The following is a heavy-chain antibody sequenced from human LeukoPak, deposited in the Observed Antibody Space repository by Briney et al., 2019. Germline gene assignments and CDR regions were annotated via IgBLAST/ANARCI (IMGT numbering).Heavy chain of an antibody. D-gene: IGHD5-12*01. J-gene: IGHJ4*02. CDR1: GFTFSSYS. V-gene: IGHV3-21*01. Sequence: GGSLRLSCAASGFTFSSYSMNWVRQAPGKGLEWVSSISSSSSYIYYADSVKGRFTISRDNAKNSLYLQMNSLTAEDTAIYYCAKGDVDIVATIVFDYWGQGTLVTVSS. CDR2: ISSSSSYI. CDR3: AKGDVDIVATIVFDY.